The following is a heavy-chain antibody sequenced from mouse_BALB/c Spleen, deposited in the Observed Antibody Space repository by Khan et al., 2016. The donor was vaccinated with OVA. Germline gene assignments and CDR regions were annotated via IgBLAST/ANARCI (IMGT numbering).Heavy chain of an antibody. D-gene: IGHD1-2*01. CDR1: GFSLTGFG. CDR3: ARELRLGGFAY. V-gene: IGHV2-6-7*01. Sequence: QVQLKESGPGLVAPSQSLSITCTVSGFSLTGFGINWVRQPPGKGLEWLGMIWGDGSTDYNSALKSRLSISKDNSKSQVFLKMNSLQTEDTARYYCARELRLGGFAYGGQGTLVTVSA. J-gene: IGHJ3*01. CDR2: IWGDGST.